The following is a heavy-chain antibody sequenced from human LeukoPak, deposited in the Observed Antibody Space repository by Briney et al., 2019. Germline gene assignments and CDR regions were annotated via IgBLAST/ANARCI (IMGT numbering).Heavy chain of an antibody. V-gene: IGHV3-53*01. Sequence: GGSLRLSCAASGFTVSSNYMSWVRQAPGKGLEWVSVIYSGGSTYYADSVKGRFTISRDNAKNSLYLQMNSLRDEDTAVYYCARVTSLYYYDSSGYSVWGQGTLVTVSS. CDR1: GFTVSSNY. J-gene: IGHJ4*02. CDR3: ARVTSLYYYDSSGYSV. D-gene: IGHD3-22*01. CDR2: IYSGGST.